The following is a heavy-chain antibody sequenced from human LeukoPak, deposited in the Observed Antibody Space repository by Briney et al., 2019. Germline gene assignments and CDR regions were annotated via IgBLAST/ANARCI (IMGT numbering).Heavy chain of an antibody. CDR3: ARRDTMTDAFDI. CDR1: GFTVSSNY. CDR2: IYSGGST. J-gene: IGHJ3*02. Sequence: GGSLRLSCAASGFTVSSNYMSWVRQAPGKGLEWVSVIYSGGSTYYADSVKGRFTISRDNSKNTLYLQMNSLRAEDTAVYYCARRDTMTDAFDIWGQGTMVTVSS. V-gene: IGHV3-66*02. D-gene: IGHD3-22*01.